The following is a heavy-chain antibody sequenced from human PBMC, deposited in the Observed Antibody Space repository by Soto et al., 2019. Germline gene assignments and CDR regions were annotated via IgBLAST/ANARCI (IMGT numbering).Heavy chain of an antibody. J-gene: IGHJ5*02. CDR1: GGSVSSGSCY. CDR3: ARGRVVLLWFGDHNWFDP. D-gene: IGHD3-10*01. Sequence: PSETMSVTCTVSGGSVSSGSCYWSWNRQPPGKGLEWIGYIYYSGSTKYNPSLKSRVTISVDTSKNQFSLKLSSVTAADTAVYYCARGRVVLLWFGDHNWFDPWGQGTLVSVSS. CDR2: IYYSGST. V-gene: IGHV4-61*01.